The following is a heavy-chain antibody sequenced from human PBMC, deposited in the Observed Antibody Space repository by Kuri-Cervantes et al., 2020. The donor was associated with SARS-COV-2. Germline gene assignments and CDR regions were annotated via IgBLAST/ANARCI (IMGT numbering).Heavy chain of an antibody. CDR1: GFTFDDYA. CDR3: ARGNNWNVYDPTYFDY. Sequence: ETLSLTCAASGFTFDDYAMHWVRQAPGKGLEWVSLISWDGGSTYYADSVKGRFTISRDNSKNSLYLQMNSLRAEDTALYYCARGNNWNVYDPTYFDYWGQGTLVTVSS. CDR2: ISWDGGST. J-gene: IGHJ4*02. D-gene: IGHD1-20*01. V-gene: IGHV3-43D*03.